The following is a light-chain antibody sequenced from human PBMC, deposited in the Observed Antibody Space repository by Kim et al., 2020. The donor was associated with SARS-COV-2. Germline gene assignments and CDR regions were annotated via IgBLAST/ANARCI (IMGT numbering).Light chain of an antibody. V-gene: IGLV2-23*02. CDR2: EVK. Sequence: PGQSITISCTGTSSDFGGFDLVSWYQHHPDKAPKLIIHEVKRRPSGVSNRFSGSKSGNTASLTISGLQAEDEADYHCCSYAGSSWVFGGGTQLTVL. CDR1: SSDFGGFDL. J-gene: IGLJ3*02. CDR3: CSYAGSSWV.